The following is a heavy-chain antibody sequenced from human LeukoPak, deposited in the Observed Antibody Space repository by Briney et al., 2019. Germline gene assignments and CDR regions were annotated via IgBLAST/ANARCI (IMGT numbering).Heavy chain of an antibody. V-gene: IGHV1-69*06. Sequence: ASVKVSCKASGGTFSSYAISCVREAPGQGLECMGGITPIFGTANYAQKFQGRVTITADKSTSTAYMELSSLRSEDTAVYYCARGRTRIAVAGTDAFDIWGQGTMVTVSS. CDR3: ARGRTRIAVAGTDAFDI. CDR1: GGTFSSYA. J-gene: IGHJ3*02. D-gene: IGHD6-19*01. CDR2: ITPIFGTA.